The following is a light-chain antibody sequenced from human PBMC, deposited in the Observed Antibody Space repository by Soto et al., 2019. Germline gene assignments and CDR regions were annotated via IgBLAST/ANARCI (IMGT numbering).Light chain of an antibody. J-gene: IGKJ2*01. CDR2: GAS. V-gene: IGKV3-20*01. CDR3: QQYGSSPHT. Sequence: EIVLTQSPGTLSLAPGERATLSCRASQSVSSSYLAWYQHKPGQAPRLLIYGASSRATEIPDRFSGSGSGKDFPLTISRLEPEDFAVYYCQQYGSSPHTFGQGTKLEIK. CDR1: QSVSSSY.